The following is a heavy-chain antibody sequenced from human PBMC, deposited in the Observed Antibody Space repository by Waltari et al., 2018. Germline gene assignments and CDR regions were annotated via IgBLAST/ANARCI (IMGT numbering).Heavy chain of an antibody. V-gene: IGHV4-34*02. CDR1: GGSFSGYN. CDR3: ARGGVPDYYGSGSPYRNWFDP. CDR2: INNGAVT. Sequence: QVQLKQWGAGTLKPSETLSLTCGVYGGSFSGYNWTWVRLPPGKGLEWIGEINNGAVTNYSPSLKSRVAISVDASKKQFSLSVRSVTAADTAVYYCARGGVPDYYGSGSPYRNWFDPWGPGTLVTVSS. D-gene: IGHD3-10*01. J-gene: IGHJ5*02.